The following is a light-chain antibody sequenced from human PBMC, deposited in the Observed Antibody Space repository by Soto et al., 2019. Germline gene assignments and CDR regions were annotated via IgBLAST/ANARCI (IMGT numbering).Light chain of an antibody. J-gene: IGKJ2*01. CDR1: QSVSSSY. Sequence: EIVLTQSPGTLSLSPGERATLSCRASQSVSSSYLAWYQQKPGQAPRHLIYGASSRATGIPDRFSGSGSGTDVTLTISRLEPEDFAVYYCQQDSSSPRTFGQGTKLEIK. CDR2: GAS. V-gene: IGKV3-20*01. CDR3: QQDSSSPRT.